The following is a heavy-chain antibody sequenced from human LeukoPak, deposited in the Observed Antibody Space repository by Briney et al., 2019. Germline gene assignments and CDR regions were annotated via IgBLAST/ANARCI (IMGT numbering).Heavy chain of an antibody. D-gene: IGHD5-24*01. J-gene: IGHJ4*02. V-gene: IGHV1-69*04. Sequence: GASVNVSCKASGVTFSSYAISWVRQAPGQGLEWVGRIIPILGIANYAQKFQGRVTITADKSTSTAYMELSSLRSEDTAVYYCARDGWVEMATILDYWGQGTLVTVSS. CDR2: IIPILGIA. CDR3: ARDGWVEMATILDY. CDR1: GVTFSSYA.